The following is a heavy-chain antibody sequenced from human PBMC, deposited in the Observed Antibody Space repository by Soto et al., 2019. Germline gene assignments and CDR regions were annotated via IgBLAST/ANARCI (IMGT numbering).Heavy chain of an antibody. Sequence: GASVKVSCKASGYTFTGYYMHWVRQAPGQGLEWMGWINPNSGGTNYAQKFQGWVTMTRDTSISTAYMELSRLRSDDTAVYYCARSSLPSLIAVAGPEEFSYNWFDPWGQGTLVTVSS. V-gene: IGHV1-2*04. CDR3: ARSSLPSLIAVAGPEEFSYNWFDP. CDR1: GYTFTGYY. J-gene: IGHJ5*02. CDR2: INPNSGGT. D-gene: IGHD6-19*01.